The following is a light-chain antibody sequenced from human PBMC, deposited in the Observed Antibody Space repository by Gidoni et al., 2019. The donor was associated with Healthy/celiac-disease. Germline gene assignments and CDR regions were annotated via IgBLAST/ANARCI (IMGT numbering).Light chain of an antibody. CDR1: QSISSY. Sequence: DIQMTQSPSSLSASVGDRVTITCRASQSISSYLNWYQQKPGKAPKLLIYAASSLQSGVPSRFSDSGSRTDFTLTISSLQPEDFATYYCQQSYSTPRTFSPGTKVDIK. CDR3: QQSYSTPRT. CDR2: AAS. V-gene: IGKV1-39*01. J-gene: IGKJ3*01.